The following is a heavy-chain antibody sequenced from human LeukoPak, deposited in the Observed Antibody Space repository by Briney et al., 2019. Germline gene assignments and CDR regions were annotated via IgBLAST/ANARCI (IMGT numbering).Heavy chain of an antibody. Sequence: PSETLSLTCTVSGGSISSGGYYWSWIRQHPGKGLEWIGYIYYSGSTYHNPSLKSRVTISVDTSKNQFSLKLSSVTAADTAVYHCARDNWNYGSSMDVWGQGTTVTVSS. V-gene: IGHV4-31*03. D-gene: IGHD1-7*01. CDR3: ARDNWNYGSSMDV. CDR1: GGSISSGGYY. CDR2: IYYSGST. J-gene: IGHJ6*02.